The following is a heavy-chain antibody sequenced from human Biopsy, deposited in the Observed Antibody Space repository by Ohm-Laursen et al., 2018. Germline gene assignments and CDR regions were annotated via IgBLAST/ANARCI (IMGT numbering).Heavy chain of an antibody. Sequence: SDTLSLTCTFPVGSLNFYHWSWIRQPPGKGLEGIGYMYYRGSTKYSPYLKNRVTVSFDTSRNQFSLKMTSMTLADTAVYYCVRGRSPANYWGQGALVIVSS. D-gene: IGHD3-16*01. CDR2: MYYRGST. V-gene: IGHV4-59*07. J-gene: IGHJ4*02. CDR1: VGSLNFYH. CDR3: VRGRSPANY.